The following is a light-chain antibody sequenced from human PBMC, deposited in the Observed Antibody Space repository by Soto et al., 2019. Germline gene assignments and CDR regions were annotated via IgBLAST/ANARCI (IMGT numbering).Light chain of an antibody. Sequence: ENVLTQSPGTLSLSPGERPTLSCRASQRVTSHFLAWYQPPPGQAPRPLIYGASPRAAGVPARFSGSGSGTEVSHTSTGQEREDWAVYYRKQYGRSPLLDTFGQETK. CDR3: KQYGRSPLLDT. CDR2: GAS. CDR1: QRVTSHF. V-gene: IGKV3-20*01. J-gene: IGKJ2*01.